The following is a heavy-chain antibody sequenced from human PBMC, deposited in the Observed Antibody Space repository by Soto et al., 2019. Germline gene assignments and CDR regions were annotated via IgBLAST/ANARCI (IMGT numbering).Heavy chain of an antibody. Sequence: EVLLVESGGGLVQPGGSLKLSCAASGFSLSESAIHWVRKASGKGLEWIGRIRSQRTTYATTYGESAKGRITMSRDDSKNPAYRQMGSRKTQVREVYYCTTHAGGQVELSYYRYYMDGWGKGTTGSV. CDR3: TTHAGGQVELSYYRYYMDG. V-gene: IGHV3-73*01. CDR1: GFSLSESA. J-gene: IGHJ6*04. CDR2: IRSQRTTYAT. D-gene: IGHD3-22*01.